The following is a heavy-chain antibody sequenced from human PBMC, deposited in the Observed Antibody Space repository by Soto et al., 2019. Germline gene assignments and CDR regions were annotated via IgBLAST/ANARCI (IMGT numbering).Heavy chain of an antibody. J-gene: IGHJ3*02. D-gene: IGHD2-15*01. CDR3: ARYTLGYCSGGSCSSGDAFDI. V-gene: IGHV4-31*03. CDR1: GGSISSGGYY. CDR2: IYYSGST. Sequence: TSETLSLTCTVSGGSISSGGYYWSWIRQHPGKGLEWIGYIYYSGSTYYNPSLKSRVTISVDTSKNQFSLKLSSVTAADTAVYYCARYTLGYCSGGSCSSGDAFDIWGQGTMVTVSS.